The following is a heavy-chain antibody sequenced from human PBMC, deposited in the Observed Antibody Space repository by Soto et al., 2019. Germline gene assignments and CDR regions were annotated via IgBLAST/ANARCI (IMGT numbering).Heavy chain of an antibody. Sequence: QVQLVESGGGVVQPGSPLRLSWAASGFTFSSYAMHWVRGAPGKGLEWMAVMSYDGSNKYYADSVKGRFTISRDNSKNTLYLQMNSLRPEDTALYYCARDGGAYWGQGTLVIVSS. J-gene: IGHJ4*02. CDR1: GFTFSSYA. D-gene: IGHD3-16*01. CDR3: ARDGGAY. V-gene: IGHV3-30-3*01. CDR2: MSYDGSNK.